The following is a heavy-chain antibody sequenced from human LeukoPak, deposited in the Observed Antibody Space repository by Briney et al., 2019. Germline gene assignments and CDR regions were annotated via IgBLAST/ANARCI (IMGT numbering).Heavy chain of an antibody. CDR2: IIPILGIA. V-gene: IGHV1-69*04. D-gene: IGHD4-17*01. CDR3: ARDLRSYYYYGMDV. Sequence: SVKVSCKASGGTFSSYAIIWVRQAPGQGLEWMGRIIPILGIANYAQKFQGRVTITADKSTSTAYMELSSLRSEDTAVYYCARDLRSYYYYGMDVWGQGTTVTVSS. J-gene: IGHJ6*02. CDR1: GGTFSSYA.